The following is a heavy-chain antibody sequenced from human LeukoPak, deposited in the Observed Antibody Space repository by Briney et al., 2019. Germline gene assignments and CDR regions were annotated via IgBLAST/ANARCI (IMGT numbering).Heavy chain of an antibody. CDR3: AKDHLGGYGSGRGYMDV. Sequence: PGGTLRLSCAASGFSFSIYGMSWVRQTPGKGLEWVSGISGSGGNIYYTDSVKGRFTISRDNAKNSLYLQMNSLRAEDTAVYYCAKDHLGGYGSGRGYMDVWGKGTTVTVSS. D-gene: IGHD3-10*01. CDR2: ISGSGGNI. CDR1: GFSFSIYG. V-gene: IGHV3-23*01. J-gene: IGHJ6*03.